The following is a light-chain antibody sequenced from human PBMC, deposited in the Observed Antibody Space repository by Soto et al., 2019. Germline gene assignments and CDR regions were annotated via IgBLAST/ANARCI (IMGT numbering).Light chain of an antibody. J-gene: IGKJ5*01. CDR2: AAS. CDR3: QQANSFPLT. Sequence: DIQMTQSPSSVSASVGDRVTITCRASQGIRSWLTWYQQKPGKAPKLLIYAASSLQSGVPSRFSGSGSGTEFTLTISSLQPEDYATYYCQQANSFPLTFGQGTRLEIK. CDR1: QGIRSW. V-gene: IGKV1-12*01.